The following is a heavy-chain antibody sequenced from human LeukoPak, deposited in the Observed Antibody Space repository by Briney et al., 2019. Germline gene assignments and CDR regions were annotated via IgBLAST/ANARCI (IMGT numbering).Heavy chain of an antibody. CDR3: ARGGGFLESLYADAFDI. CDR2: FYHSGGP. J-gene: IGHJ3*02. CDR1: GYSISSGYY. Sequence: SETLSLTCSVSGYSISSGYYWGWIRQPLGKGLEWIGNFYHSGGPYYTPSLKSRVTISIDTSRNQFSLIVTSVTAADTAVYYCARGGGFLESLYADAFDIWGQGTMVTVSS. D-gene: IGHD3-3*01. V-gene: IGHV4-38-2*02.